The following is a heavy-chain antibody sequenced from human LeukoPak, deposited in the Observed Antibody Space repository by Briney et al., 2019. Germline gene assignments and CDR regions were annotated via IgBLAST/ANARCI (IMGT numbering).Heavy chain of an antibody. Sequence: PGRSLRLSCGASGFTFSSYGMQWVRQVPGKGLEWVAVIWYDGSNQYYADSVKGRFTVSRDNSKNTLYLQMNSLRAEDTAVYYCARSMSAADYWGQGTLVTVSS. CDR2: IWYDGSNQ. CDR3: ARSMSAADY. CDR1: GFTFSSYG. D-gene: IGHD6-13*01. V-gene: IGHV3-33*01. J-gene: IGHJ4*02.